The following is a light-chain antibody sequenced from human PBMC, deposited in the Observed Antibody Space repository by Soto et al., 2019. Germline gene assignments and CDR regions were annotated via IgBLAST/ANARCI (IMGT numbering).Light chain of an antibody. CDR1: QSVSIY. CDR3: QQSYSTPPWT. J-gene: IGKJ1*01. Sequence: DVQMTQSPSSLSASVGDRVTITCRASQSVSIYLNWYQQKPGKAPNLLISAASSLHSGVPSRFSGSGSGTDFTLTISSLQPEDLATYYCQQSYSTPPWTFGQGTKVDIK. CDR2: AAS. V-gene: IGKV1-39*01.